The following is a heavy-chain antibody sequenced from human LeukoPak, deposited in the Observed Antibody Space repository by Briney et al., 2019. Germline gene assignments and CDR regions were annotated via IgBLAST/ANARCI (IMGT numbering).Heavy chain of an antibody. J-gene: IGHJ4*02. D-gene: IGHD1-26*01. CDR3: AKGDTTWELPHDY. CDR2: ISYDGSNK. V-gene: IGHV3-30*04. CDR1: GFTFSSYA. Sequence: GGSLRLSCAASGFTFSSYAMHWVRQAPGKGLEWVAVISYDGSNKYYADSVKGRFTISRENSKNTLYLQMNSLRAEDTAVYYCAKGDTTWELPHDYWGQGTLVTVSS.